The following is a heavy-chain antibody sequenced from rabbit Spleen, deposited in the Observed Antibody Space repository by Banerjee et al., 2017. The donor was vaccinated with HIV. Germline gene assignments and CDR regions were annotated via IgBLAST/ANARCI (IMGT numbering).Heavy chain of an antibody. V-gene: IGHV1S7*01. CDR1: GFTLSSYY. D-gene: IGHD8-1*01. CDR2: IDPLFGIT. Sequence: QLKESGGGLVQPGGSLKLSCKASGFTLSSYYMNWVRQAPGKGLEWIGYIDPLFGITYYANWVNGRFSISRENAQNTVFLQMTSLAAADTATYFFARDGAGGSYFALWGQGTLVTVS. J-gene: IGHJ3*01. CDR3: ARDGAGGSYFAL.